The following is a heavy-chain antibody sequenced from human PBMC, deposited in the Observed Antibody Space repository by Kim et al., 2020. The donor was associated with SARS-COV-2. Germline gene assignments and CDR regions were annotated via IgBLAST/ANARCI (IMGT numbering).Heavy chain of an antibody. CDR2: GNT. D-gene: IGHD3-10*01. J-gene: IGHJ3*02. V-gene: IGHV1-18*01. CDR3: ARVVGAFDI. Sequence: GNTNYSQKLQGRVTMTTDTSTSTAYMELRSLRSDDTAVYYCARVVGAFDIWGQGTMVTVSS.